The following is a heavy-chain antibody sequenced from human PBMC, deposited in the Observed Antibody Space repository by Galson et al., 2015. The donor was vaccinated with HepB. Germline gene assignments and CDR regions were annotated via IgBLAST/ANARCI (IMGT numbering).Heavy chain of an antibody. D-gene: IGHD2-15*01. J-gene: IGHJ4*02. Sequence: SVKVSCKASGYTFSSYSITWVRQAPGQGLEWMGWINAGNGDTYYSQKVQGRVTITRDTSASTAYMELSSLRSEDTAVYYCARDCSGGSCYLGSLDYWGQGTLVTVSS. CDR3: ARDCSGGSCYLGSLDY. CDR1: GYTFSSYS. CDR2: INAGNGDT. V-gene: IGHV1-3*01.